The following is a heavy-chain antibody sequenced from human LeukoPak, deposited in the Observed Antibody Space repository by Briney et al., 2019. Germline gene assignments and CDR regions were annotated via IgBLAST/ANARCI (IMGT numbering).Heavy chain of an antibody. J-gene: IGHJ4*02. Sequence: SVKVSCKASGGTFSSSAISWVRQAPGQGLEWMGRIIPIFGIANYAQKFQGRVTITADKSTSTAYMELSSLRSEDTAVYYCAIGTLIVGATSPFDYWGQGTLVTVSS. D-gene: IGHD1-26*01. V-gene: IGHV1-69*04. CDR3: AIGTLIVGATSPFDY. CDR2: IIPIFGIA. CDR1: GGTFSSSA.